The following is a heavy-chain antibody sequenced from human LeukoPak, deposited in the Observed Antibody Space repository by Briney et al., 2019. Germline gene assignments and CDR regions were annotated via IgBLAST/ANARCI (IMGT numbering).Heavy chain of an antibody. CDR2: ISYDGSNK. V-gene: IGHV3-30*18. J-gene: IGHJ4*02. D-gene: IGHD5-18*01. CDR3: AKLGSGTASFDY. Sequence: GGSLRLSCAASGFTFSSYGMHWVRQAPGKGLEWVAVISYDGSNKYYADSVKGRFTISRDNSKNTLYLQMNSLRAEDTAVYYCAKLGSGTASFDYWGQGTLVTVSS. CDR1: GFTFSSYG.